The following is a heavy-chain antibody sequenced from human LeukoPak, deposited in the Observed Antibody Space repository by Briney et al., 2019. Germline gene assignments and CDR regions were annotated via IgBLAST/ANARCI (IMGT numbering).Heavy chain of an antibody. V-gene: IGHV3-30*18. Sequence: GGSLRLSCAASGFTFSSYGMHWVRQAPGKGLEWVAVISYDESNKYYADSVKGRFTISRDNSKNTLYLQMNSLRAEDTAVYYCAKETHDYSLLGYFQHWGQGTLVTVSS. CDR2: ISYDESNK. CDR1: GFTFSSYG. J-gene: IGHJ1*01. D-gene: IGHD4-4*01. CDR3: AKETHDYSLLGYFQH.